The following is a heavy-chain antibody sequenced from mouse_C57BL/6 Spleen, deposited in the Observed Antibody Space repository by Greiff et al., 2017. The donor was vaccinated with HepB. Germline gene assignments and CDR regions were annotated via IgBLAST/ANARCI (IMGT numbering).Heavy chain of an antibody. CDR1: GFTFSDYY. D-gene: IGHD2-4*01. V-gene: IGHV5-16*01. J-gene: IGHJ4*01. Sequence: EVNVVESEGGLVQPGSSMKLSCTASGFTFSDYYMAWVRQVPEKGLEWVANINYDGSSTYYLDSLKSRFIISRDNAKNILYLQMSSLKSEDTATYYCARDEGLEGYYAMDYWGQGTSVTVSS. CDR2: INYDGSST. CDR3: ARDEGLEGYYAMDY.